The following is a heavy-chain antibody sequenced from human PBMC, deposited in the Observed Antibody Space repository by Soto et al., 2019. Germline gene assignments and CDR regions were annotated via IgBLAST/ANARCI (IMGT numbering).Heavy chain of an antibody. Sequence: EVQLVESGGGLVQPGRSLRLSCAASGFTFDDYAMHWVRQAPGKGLEWVSGISWNSGSIGYADSVKGRFTISRDNAKNSLYLQKNSLRAEDTALYYCAKGAGATYYYDSSGSPPFDYWGQGTLVTVSS. V-gene: IGHV3-9*01. CDR1: GFTFDDYA. CDR3: AKGAGATYYYDSSGSPPFDY. CDR2: ISWNSGSI. D-gene: IGHD3-22*01. J-gene: IGHJ4*02.